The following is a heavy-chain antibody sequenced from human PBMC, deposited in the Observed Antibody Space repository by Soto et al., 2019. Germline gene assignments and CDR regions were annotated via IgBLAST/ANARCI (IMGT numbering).Heavy chain of an antibody. CDR1: GYTFTSYG. Sequence: ASVKVSCKASGYTFTSYGISWVRQAPGQGLEWMGWISAYNGNTNYSQKFQGRVTITRDTSASTAYMELNSLRSEDTAVYYCARVDGTYWGQGTLVTVS. V-gene: IGHV1-18*01. J-gene: IGHJ4*02. D-gene: IGHD1-26*01. CDR2: ISAYNGNT. CDR3: ARVDGTY.